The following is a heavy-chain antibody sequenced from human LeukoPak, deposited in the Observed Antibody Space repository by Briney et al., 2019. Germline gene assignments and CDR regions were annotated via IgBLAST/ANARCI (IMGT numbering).Heavy chain of an antibody. CDR3: ARDRLGGVDY. J-gene: IGHJ4*02. CDR1: GGSFRGYY. Sequence: SETLSLTCAVYGGSFRGYYWSWIRQPPGKGLEWIGEINHSGSTDYNPSLKSRVTISVDTPKNQFSLKLSAVTAADTAVYYCARDRLGGVDYWGQGTLVTVSS. V-gene: IGHV4-34*01. D-gene: IGHD7-27*01. CDR2: INHSGST.